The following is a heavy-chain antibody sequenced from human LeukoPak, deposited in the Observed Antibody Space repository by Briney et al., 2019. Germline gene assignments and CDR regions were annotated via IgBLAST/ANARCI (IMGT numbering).Heavy chain of an antibody. CDR3: AKGRGITMIVVVSTLDY. CDR1: GFTFRSYA. Sequence: GGSLRLSCAASGFTFRSYAMGWVRQAPGKGLEWVSAISGSGGSTYYADSVKGRFTISRDNSKNTLYLQMNSLRAEDTAVYYCAKGRGITMIVVVSTLDYWGQGTLVTVSS. D-gene: IGHD3-22*01. J-gene: IGHJ4*02. V-gene: IGHV3-23*01. CDR2: ISGSGGST.